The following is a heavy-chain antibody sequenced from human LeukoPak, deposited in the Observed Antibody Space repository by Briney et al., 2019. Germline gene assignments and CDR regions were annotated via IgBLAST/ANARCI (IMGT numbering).Heavy chain of an antibody. V-gene: IGHV3-9*01. D-gene: IGHD2-15*01. CDR2: ISWNSGSI. CDR1: GFTFSSYG. J-gene: IGHJ4*02. CDR3: AKVSAAGFFFDY. Sequence: GGSLRLSCAASGFTFSSYGMHWVRQAPGKGPEWVSGISWNSGSIGYADSVKGRFTISRDNAKNSLYLQMNSLRAEDTALYYCAKVSAAGFFFDYWGQGTLVTVSS.